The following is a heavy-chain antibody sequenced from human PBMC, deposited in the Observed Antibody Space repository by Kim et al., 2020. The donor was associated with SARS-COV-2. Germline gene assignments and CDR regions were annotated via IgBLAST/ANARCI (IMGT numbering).Heavy chain of an antibody. Sequence: SETLSLTCAVYGGSFSGYYWSWIRQPPGKGLEWIGEINHSGSTNYNPSLKSRVTISVDTSKNQFSLKLSSVTAADTAVYYCARRNYYGSGSYYSIRYYYYYGMDVWGQGTTVTVSS. CDR3: ARRNYYGSGSYYSIRYYYYYGMDV. CDR1: GGSFSGYY. V-gene: IGHV4-34*01. CDR2: INHSGST. J-gene: IGHJ6*02. D-gene: IGHD3-10*01.